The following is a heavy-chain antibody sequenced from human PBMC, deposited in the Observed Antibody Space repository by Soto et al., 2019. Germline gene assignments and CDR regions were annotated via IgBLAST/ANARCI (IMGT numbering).Heavy chain of an antibody. D-gene: IGHD6-19*01. V-gene: IGHV3-48*02. J-gene: IGHJ6*03. Sequence: GGSLRLSGVSSGFSLANFPMDWVRPTPGKCLEGISYISRRGHNIHYAASVKGRFTISRDNARNSLVLQMNSLRDEDAALFYCEKGAHNNMGWHYYLDAWGQVVTVTFSS. CDR2: ISRRGHNI. CDR3: EKGAHNNMGWHYYLDA. CDR1: GFSLANFP.